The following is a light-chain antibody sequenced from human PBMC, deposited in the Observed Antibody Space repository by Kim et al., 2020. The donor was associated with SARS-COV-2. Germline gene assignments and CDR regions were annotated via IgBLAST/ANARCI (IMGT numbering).Light chain of an antibody. Sequence: ASVGDRVTITCRARQYIRNDLSWYQQKPGKAPKLLIYIASSLQSGVPSRFSGSGSGTDFTLTISSLQPEDFATYYCLQDSSYPRTFGQGTRVEIK. V-gene: IGKV1-6*01. CDR2: IAS. CDR3: LQDSSYPRT. CDR1: QYIRND. J-gene: IGKJ1*01.